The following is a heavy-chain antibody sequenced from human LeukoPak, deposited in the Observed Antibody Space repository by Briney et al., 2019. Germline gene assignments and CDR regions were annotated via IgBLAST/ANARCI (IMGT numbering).Heavy chain of an antibody. D-gene: IGHD2/OR15-2a*01. V-gene: IGHV3-30*18. CDR1: GFTFSSYG. CDR2: ISYDGSNK. J-gene: IGHJ3*02. Sequence: PGGSLRLSCAASGFTFSSYGMHWVRQAPGKGLEWVAVISYDGSNKYYADSVKGRFTISRDNSKNTLYLQMNSLRAEDTAVYYCAKDLRTLLQDAFDIWGQGTMVTVSS. CDR3: AKDLRTLLQDAFDI.